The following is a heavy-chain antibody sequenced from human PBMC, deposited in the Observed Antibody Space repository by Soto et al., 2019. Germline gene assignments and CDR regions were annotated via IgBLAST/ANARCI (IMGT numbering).Heavy chain of an antibody. J-gene: IGHJ4*02. D-gene: IGHD3-9*01. V-gene: IGHV3-23*01. Sequence: GGSLRLSCAASGFTFSSYAMSWVRQAPGKGLEWVSSISGSGGNTNYADYVEGRFTISRDNSKNTLFLQMTNLRAEDTAVYYCAKDKGVRYFAWLSPGYFDYWGQGTLVTVSS. CDR3: AKDKGVRYFAWLSPGYFDY. CDR2: ISGSGGNT. CDR1: GFTFSSYA.